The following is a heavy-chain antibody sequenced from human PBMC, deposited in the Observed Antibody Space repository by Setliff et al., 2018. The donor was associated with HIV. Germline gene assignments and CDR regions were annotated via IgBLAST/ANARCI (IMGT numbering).Heavy chain of an antibody. CDR3: ARGSSSWYYYYYYYGMDV. J-gene: IGHJ6*02. V-gene: IGHV4-59*11. CDR1: GGSISSHY. Sequence: PSETLSLTCTVSGGSISSHYWSWIRQPPGKGLEWIGSIYYSGSTNYNPSLKSRVTISVDTSKNQFSLKLSSVTAADTAVYYCARGSSSWYYYYYYYGMDVWGQGTTVTVSS. D-gene: IGHD6-13*01. CDR2: IYYSGST.